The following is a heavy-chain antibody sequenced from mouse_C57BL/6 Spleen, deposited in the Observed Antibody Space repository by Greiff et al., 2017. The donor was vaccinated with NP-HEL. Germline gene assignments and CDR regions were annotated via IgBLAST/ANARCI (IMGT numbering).Heavy chain of an antibody. D-gene: IGHD2-5*01. CDR1: GFNIKDDY. CDR3: TTGGYSNDFAY. Sequence: EVQLQQSGAELVRPGASVKLSCTASGFNIKDDYMHWVKQRPEQGLEWIGWIDPENGDTEYASKFQGTATLTADTSSNTAYLQLSSLTSEDTAVYYCTTGGYSNDFAYWGQGTLVTVSA. J-gene: IGHJ3*01. CDR2: IDPENGDT. V-gene: IGHV14-4*01.